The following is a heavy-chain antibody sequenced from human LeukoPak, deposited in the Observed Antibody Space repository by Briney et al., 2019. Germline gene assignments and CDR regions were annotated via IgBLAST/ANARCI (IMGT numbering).Heavy chain of an antibody. CDR2: ISSDGTNI. V-gene: IGHV3-74*01. D-gene: IGHD3-16*01. Sequence: GGSLRLSSAASGFTFKSYWMHWVRQVPGRGPVWVSRISSDGTNIRYADSVKGRFTISRDNAKNTLYLQMNSLRAEDTAVYYCARDWGGSGPTSHDYWGQGTLVTVSS. CDR1: GFTFKSYW. CDR3: ARDWGGSGPTSHDY. J-gene: IGHJ4*02.